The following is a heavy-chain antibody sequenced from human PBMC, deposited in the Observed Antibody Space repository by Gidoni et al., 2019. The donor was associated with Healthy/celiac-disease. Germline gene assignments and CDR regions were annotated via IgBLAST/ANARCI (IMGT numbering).Heavy chain of an antibody. CDR2: ISWNSGSI. J-gene: IGHJ4*02. CDR3: VKEMATIPAYYFDY. D-gene: IGHD5-12*01. Sequence: EVQLVESGGGLVQPGRSLRLSCAASGFTFDDYAMHWVRQAPGKGLEWVSGISWNSGSIGYADSVKGRFTISRDNAKNSLYLQMNSLRAEDTALYYCVKEMATIPAYYFDYWGQGTLVTVSS. V-gene: IGHV3-9*01. CDR1: GFTFDDYA.